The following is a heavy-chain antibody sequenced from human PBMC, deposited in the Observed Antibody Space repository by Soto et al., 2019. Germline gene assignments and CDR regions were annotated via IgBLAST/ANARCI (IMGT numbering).Heavy chain of an antibody. CDR2: INAGNGNT. CDR3: ARELDDFWSGSIDY. Sequence: ASVKVSCKXSGYTFTSYAMHWVRQAPGQRLEWMGWINAGNGNTKYSQKFQGRVTITRDTSASTAYMELSSLRSEDTAVYYCARELDDFWSGSIDYWGQGTLVTVS. J-gene: IGHJ4*02. D-gene: IGHD3-3*01. CDR1: GYTFTSYA. V-gene: IGHV1-3*01.